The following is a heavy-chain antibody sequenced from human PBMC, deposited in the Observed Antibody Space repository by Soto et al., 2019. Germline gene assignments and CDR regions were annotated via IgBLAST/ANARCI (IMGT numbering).Heavy chain of an antibody. D-gene: IGHD2-15*01. J-gene: IGHJ6*02. CDR2: ISAYNGNT. V-gene: IGHV1-18*01. Sequence: ASVKVSCKASGYTFTSYGISWVRQAPGQGLEWMGWISAYNGNTNYAQKLQGRVTMTTDTSTSTAYMELRSLRSDDTAVYYCARGVVVVVAATNYYYGMDVWGQGTTVTVAS. CDR1: GYTFTSYG. CDR3: ARGVVVVVAATNYYYGMDV.